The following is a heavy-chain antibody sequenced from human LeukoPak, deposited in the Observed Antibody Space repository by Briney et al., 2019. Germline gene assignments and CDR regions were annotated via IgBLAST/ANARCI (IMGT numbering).Heavy chain of an antibody. V-gene: IGHV3-7*01. Sequence: GGSLRLSCAASGFTFSNFWMSWVRQAPGKGLEWVANIDPHGSETQYVGSVKGRFTTSRDNAKNSLYLQMNSLRAEDTAIYYCARIWYFGDNNGRYFDCWGQGTLVTVSS. CDR3: ARIWYFGDNNGRYFDC. D-gene: IGHD3-10*01. CDR2: IDPHGSET. J-gene: IGHJ4*02. CDR1: GFTFSNFW.